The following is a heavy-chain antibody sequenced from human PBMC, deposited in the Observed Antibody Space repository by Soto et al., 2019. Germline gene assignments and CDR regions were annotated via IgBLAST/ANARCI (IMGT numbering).Heavy chain of an antibody. CDR1: GFTFSNAW. CDR3: IGTYSGSSMRFDY. D-gene: IGHD5-12*01. Sequence: EVQLVESGGGLVKPGGSLRLSCAASGFTFSNAWMTWVRQAPGKGLEWVGRVKSKTDGGTIDYAAPVKDRFTISRDDSKNTLYLQMNSLKTEDTAVYYCIGTYSGSSMRFDYWGHGTLVTVSS. CDR2: VKSKTDGGTI. V-gene: IGHV3-15*01. J-gene: IGHJ4*01.